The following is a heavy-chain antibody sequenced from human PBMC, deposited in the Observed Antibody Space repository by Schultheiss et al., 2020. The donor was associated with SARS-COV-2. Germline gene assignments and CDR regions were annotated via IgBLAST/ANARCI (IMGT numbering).Heavy chain of an antibody. J-gene: IGHJ6*02. V-gene: IGHV1-69*13. D-gene: IGHD6-6*01. CDR2: IIPIFGTA. CDR1: GGTFSSYA. CDR3: AREQQLDGGGYYYYGMDV. Sequence: SVKVSCKASGGTFSSYAISWVRQAPGQGLEWMGGIIPIFGTANYAQKFQGRVTITADESTSTAYMELSSLRSEDTAVYYCAREQQLDGGGYYYYGMDVWGQGTTVTVSS.